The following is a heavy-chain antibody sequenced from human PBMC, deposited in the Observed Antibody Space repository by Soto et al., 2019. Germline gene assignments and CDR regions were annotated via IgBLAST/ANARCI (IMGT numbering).Heavy chain of an antibody. D-gene: IGHD3-3*01. CDR1: GGTFSSYA. CDR3: ASKATGLRFLEWFQYGMDV. V-gene: IGHV1-69*13. J-gene: IGHJ6*02. CDR2: IIPIFGTA. Sequence: SVKVSCKASGGTFSSYAISWVRQAPGQGLEWMGGIIPIFGTANYAQKFQGRVTITADESTSTAYMELSSLRSEDTAVYYCASKATGLRFLEWFQYGMDVWGQGTTVTVSS.